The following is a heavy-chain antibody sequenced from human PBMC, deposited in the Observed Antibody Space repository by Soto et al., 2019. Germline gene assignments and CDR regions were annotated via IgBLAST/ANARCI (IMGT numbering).Heavy chain of an antibody. J-gene: IGHJ4*02. CDR1: GGSITSSSYY. CDR3: ARQASRGLDYGDF. D-gene: IGHD6-19*01. Sequence: QLQLQESGPGLVKPSETLSLTCTVSGGSITSSSYYWGWIRQPPGKGLEWIGSIYYSGSTYYNPSLKGRVAISVATSKSQFSLKMSSVTAADTAVYYCARQASRGLDYGDFWGQGTLVTVSS. V-gene: IGHV4-39*01. CDR2: IYYSGST.